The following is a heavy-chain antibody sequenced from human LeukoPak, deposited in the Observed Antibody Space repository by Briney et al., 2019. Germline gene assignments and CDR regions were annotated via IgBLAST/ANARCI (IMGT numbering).Heavy chain of an antibody. CDR3: TRPGSYSTDDAFDI. CDR1: EFNFSGSA. D-gene: IGHD1-26*01. CDR2: IRSKGNNYAT. Sequence: GGSLKLSCAASEFNFSGSAVHWVRQASGKGLECLGHIRSKGNNYATAYTASVKGRFTISRDDSKNTAHLQMNSLKTEDTAVYYCTRPGSYSTDDAFDIWGQGTLVTVSS. V-gene: IGHV3-73*01. J-gene: IGHJ3*02.